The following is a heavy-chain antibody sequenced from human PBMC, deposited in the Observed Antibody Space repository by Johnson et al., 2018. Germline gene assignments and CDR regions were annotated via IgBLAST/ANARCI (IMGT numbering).Heavy chain of an antibody. CDR3: ARGTVTTKAYYGMDV. V-gene: IGHV1-69*01. CDR1: GGTFNSYA. D-gene: IGHD4-17*01. CDR2: IIPIFATA. Sequence: QVQLVESGAEVKKPGSSVKVSCKASGGTFNSYAISWVRQAPGQGLEWMGGIIPIFATANSAQKIQGRVTITADESTSTPYMELSSLRSEDTAVYYCARGTVTTKAYYGMDVWGQGTTVTVSS. J-gene: IGHJ6*02.